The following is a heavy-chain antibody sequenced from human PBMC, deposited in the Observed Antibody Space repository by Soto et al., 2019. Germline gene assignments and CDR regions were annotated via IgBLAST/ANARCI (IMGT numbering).Heavy chain of an antibody. CDR1: GFTFSSYW. CDR2: IKQDGSDK. CDR3: VRSRYGGCFDF. D-gene: IGHD4-17*01. V-gene: IGHV3-7*04. J-gene: IGHJ4*02. Sequence: EVQLVESGGGLVQPGGSLRLSCAASGFTFSSYWMTWVRQAPGKGLEWVANIKQDGSDKYYVDSVKGRFTISRDNAKDSLHLQINGLRAEDTAVYYCVRSRYGGCFDFWGQGTLVTVSS.